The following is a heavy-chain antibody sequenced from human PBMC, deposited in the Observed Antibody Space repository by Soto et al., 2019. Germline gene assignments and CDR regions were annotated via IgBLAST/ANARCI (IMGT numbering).Heavy chain of an antibody. D-gene: IGHD5-18*01. V-gene: IGHV3-30-3*01. Sequence: QVQLVESGGGVVQPGRSLRLSCAASGFTFSSYAMHWVRQAPGKGLEWVAVISYDGSNKYYADSVKGRFTISRDNSKNTLYVKMNSLRAEDTAVDYCAREGGKAMVLFDYWGQGTLGTVSS. CDR1: GFTFSSYA. J-gene: IGHJ4*02. CDR2: ISYDGSNK. CDR3: AREGGKAMVLFDY.